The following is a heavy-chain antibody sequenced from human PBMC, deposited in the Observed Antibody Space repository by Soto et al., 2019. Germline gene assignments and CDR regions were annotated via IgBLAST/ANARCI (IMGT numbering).Heavy chain of an antibody. J-gene: IGHJ4*02. V-gene: IGHV6-1*01. D-gene: IGHD3-22*01. CDR1: GDSVSSNSAA. Sequence: KQSQTLSLTCAISGDSVSSNSAAWNWIRQSPSRGLEWLGRTYYRSKWYNDYAVSVKSRITINPDTSKNQFSLQLNSVTPEDTAVYYCAREGYYDSSGYYYFDYWGQGTLVTVSP. CDR2: TYYRSKWYN. CDR3: AREGYYDSSGYYYFDY.